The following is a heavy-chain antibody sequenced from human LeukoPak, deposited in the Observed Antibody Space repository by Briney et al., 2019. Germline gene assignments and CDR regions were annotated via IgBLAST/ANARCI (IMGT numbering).Heavy chain of an antibody. CDR2: INPNSGGT. D-gene: IGHD2-15*01. V-gene: IGHV1-2*04. Sequence: ASVKVSCKASGYTFTGYYMHWVRQAPGQGLEWMGWINPNSGGTNYAQKFQGWVTMTRDTSISTAYMELSRLRSDDTAVYYCARTRVAATRELGYWGQGNLVTVSS. J-gene: IGHJ4*02. CDR3: ARTRVAATRELGY. CDR1: GYTFTGYY.